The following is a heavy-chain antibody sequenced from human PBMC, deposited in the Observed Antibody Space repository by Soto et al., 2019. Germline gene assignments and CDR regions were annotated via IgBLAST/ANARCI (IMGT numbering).Heavy chain of an antibody. J-gene: IGHJ2*01. CDR1: GFTFSSYG. D-gene: IGHD2-15*01. CDR2: IWYDGSNK. V-gene: IGHV3-33*01. CDR3: ARDGCGGSCYRLFWYFDL. Sequence: QVQLVESGGGVVQPGRSLRLSCAASGFTFSSYGMHWVRQAPGKGLEWVAVIWYDGSNKYYADSVKGRFTISRDNSKNTLYLQINSLRAEDTAVYYCARDGCGGSCYRLFWYFDLWGRGTLVTVSS.